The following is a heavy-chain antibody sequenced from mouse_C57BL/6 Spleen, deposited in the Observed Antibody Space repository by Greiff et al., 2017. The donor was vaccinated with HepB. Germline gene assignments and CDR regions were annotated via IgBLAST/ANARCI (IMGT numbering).Heavy chain of an antibody. J-gene: IGHJ4*01. D-gene: IGHD2-4*01. V-gene: IGHV14-4*01. CDR3: TTLYYDYPYYAMDY. CDR1: GFNIKDDY. CDR2: IDPENGDT. Sequence: EVKLVESGAELVRPGASVKLSCTASGFNIKDDYMHWVKPRPEQGLEWIGWIDPENGDTEYASNFQGKATITADTSSNTAYLQLSSLTSEDTAVYYCTTLYYDYPYYAMDYWGQGTSVTVSS.